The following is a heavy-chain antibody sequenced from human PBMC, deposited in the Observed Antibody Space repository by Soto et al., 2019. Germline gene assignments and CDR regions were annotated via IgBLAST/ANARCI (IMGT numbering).Heavy chain of an antibody. CDR2: IYYSGST. D-gene: IGHD2-8*01. Sequence: SETLSLTCTVSGGSISSGGYYWSWIRQHPGKGLEWIGYIYYSGSTYYNPSLKSRVTISVDTSKNQFSLKLSSVTAADTAVYYCARDHCTNGVCYNHYYGMDVWGQGTTVTVSS. V-gene: IGHV4-31*03. CDR1: GGSISSGGYY. CDR3: ARDHCTNGVCYNHYYGMDV. J-gene: IGHJ6*02.